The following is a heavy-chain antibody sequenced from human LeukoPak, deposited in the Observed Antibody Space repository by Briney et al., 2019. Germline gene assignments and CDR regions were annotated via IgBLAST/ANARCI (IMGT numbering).Heavy chain of an antibody. J-gene: IGHJ6*03. CDR1: GFTFSSYG. CDR3: AKDLRGYDYRRLVEGYMDV. Sequence: PGGSLRLSCAASGFTFSSYGMHWVRQAPGKGLEWVSAISGSGGSTYYADSVKGRFTISRDNSKNTLYLQMNSLRAEDTAVYYCAKDLRGYDYRRLVEGYMDVWGKGTTVTISS. V-gene: IGHV3-23*01. CDR2: ISGSGGST. D-gene: IGHD5-12*01.